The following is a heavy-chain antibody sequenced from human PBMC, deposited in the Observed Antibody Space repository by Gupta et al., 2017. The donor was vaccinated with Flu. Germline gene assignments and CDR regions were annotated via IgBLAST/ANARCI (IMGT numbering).Heavy chain of an antibody. D-gene: IGHD1-26*01. V-gene: IGHV3-23*01. Sequence: PGKGLEWVSGISASGGRTYYGDSVKGRFTISRDTSKNTLYLQMNSLRADDTAVYYCAKNRVAGAISYYYGLDVWGQGTTVTVSS. CDR2: ISASGGRT. CDR3: AKNRVAGAISYYYGLDV. J-gene: IGHJ6*02.